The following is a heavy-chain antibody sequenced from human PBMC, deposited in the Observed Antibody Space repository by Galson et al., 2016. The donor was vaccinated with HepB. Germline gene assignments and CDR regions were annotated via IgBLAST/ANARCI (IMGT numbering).Heavy chain of an antibody. V-gene: IGHV1-24*01. Sequence: SVKVSCKVSGNSLAELFIHWVRLAPGKGLEWMGGFDPEDGETTYAQKFQGRVSMTEDTSTDTGYMELSSLRYDDTAVYYCATVGSYTTSSPYDYYYFGMDGWGKGTTVTVSS. CDR1: GNSLAELF. D-gene: IGHD3-10*01. CDR2: FDPEDGET. J-gene: IGHJ6*04. CDR3: ATVGSYTTSSPYDYYYFGMDG.